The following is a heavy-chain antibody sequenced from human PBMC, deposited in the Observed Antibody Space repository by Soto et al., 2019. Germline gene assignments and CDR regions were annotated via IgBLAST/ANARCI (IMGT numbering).Heavy chain of an antibody. CDR3: SNLQGPAATPILDY. CDR1: GFTFSNYA. CDR2: ISGSGSTT. D-gene: IGHD2-15*01. Sequence: PGGSLRLSCTVSGFTFSNYAMSLVRQAPGKGLEWVSSISGSGSTTYYADSVKGRFTISRDNSQNLLALQMDSLRAEDTAVYYCSNLQGPAATPILDYWGQGTMVTVSS. J-gene: IGHJ4*02. V-gene: IGHV3-23*01.